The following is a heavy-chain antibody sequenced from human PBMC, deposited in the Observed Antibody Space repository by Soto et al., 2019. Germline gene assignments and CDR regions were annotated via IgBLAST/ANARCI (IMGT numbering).Heavy chain of an antibody. D-gene: IGHD6-13*01. CDR3: AHTGGSSSWYLIDY. CDR1: GFSLSTSVVG. V-gene: IGHV2-5*01. Sequence: SGPTLVNPTQPLTLTCTFSGFSLSTSVVGVGLIRHPPGKALECLALIYWNDDKRYSPSLKSRLPITKDTSKNQVVLTMTTMDTVDTATYYCAHTGGSSSWYLIDYWGQGTLVTVSS. CDR2: IYWNDDK. J-gene: IGHJ4*02.